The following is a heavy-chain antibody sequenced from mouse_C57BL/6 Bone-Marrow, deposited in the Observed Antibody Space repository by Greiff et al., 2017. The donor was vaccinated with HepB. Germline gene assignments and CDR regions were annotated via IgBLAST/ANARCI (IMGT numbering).Heavy chain of an antibody. CDR3: ARLRRFAY. V-gene: IGHV5-4*01. CDR2: ISDGGSYT. CDR1: GFTFSSYA. Sequence: EVQLVESGGGLVKPGGSLKLSCAASGFTFSSYAMSWVRQTPEKRLAWVATISDGGSYTYYPDNVKGRFTISRDNAKNNLYLQMSHLKSEDTAMYYCARLRRFAYWGQGTLVTVSA. D-gene: IGHD2-12*01. J-gene: IGHJ3*01.